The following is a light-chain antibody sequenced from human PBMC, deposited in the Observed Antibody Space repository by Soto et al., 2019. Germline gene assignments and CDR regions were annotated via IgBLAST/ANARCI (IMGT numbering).Light chain of an antibody. Sequence: QSVLTQPASVSGSPGQSITISCTGTSSDVGGYDYVSWYQQHPGKAPKLMIYEVTIRPPGVSDRFSGSKSGNTASLTVSGLQAEDEADYYCSSYTGGNPSYVFGTGTKVTVL. CDR2: EVT. V-gene: IGLV2-14*01. CDR1: SSDVGGYDY. CDR3: SSYTGGNPSYV. J-gene: IGLJ1*01.